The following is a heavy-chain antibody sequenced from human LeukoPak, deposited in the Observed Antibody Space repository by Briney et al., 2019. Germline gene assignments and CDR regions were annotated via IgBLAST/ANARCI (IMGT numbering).Heavy chain of an antibody. J-gene: IGHJ4*02. V-gene: IGHV4-30-4*01. D-gene: IGHD5-18*01. CDR2: IYYSGRT. CDR1: GGSISSADYY. CDR3: ARGTGLDTAGNFDY. Sequence: PSETLSLTCTVSGGSISSADYYWSWIRQPPGKGLEWIGYIYYSGRTHYNPSLKSRVTISVDTSKNQFSLKLSSVTAADTAVYYCARGTGLDTAGNFDYWGQGTLVTVSS.